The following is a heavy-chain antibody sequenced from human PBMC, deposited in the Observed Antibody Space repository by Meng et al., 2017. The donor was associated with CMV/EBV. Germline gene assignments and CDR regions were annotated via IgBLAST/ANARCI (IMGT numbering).Heavy chain of an antibody. J-gene: IGHJ3*02. CDR3: ARRPGYSSSWSGDAFDI. Sequence: GGSLRLSCVAFDFTVSTYYMSWVRQAPGKGLEWVSIIYSGGTTYYADSVKGRFTISRDNSQNTVYLQMNSLKAEDTAVYYCARRPGYSSSWSGDAFDIWGQGTMVTVSS. CDR1: DFTVSTYY. V-gene: IGHV3-53*01. CDR2: IYSGGTT. D-gene: IGHD6-13*01.